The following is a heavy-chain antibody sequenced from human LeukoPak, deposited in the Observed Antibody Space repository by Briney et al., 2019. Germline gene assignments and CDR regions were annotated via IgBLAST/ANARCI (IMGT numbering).Heavy chain of an antibody. V-gene: IGHV7-4-1*02. J-gene: IGHJ5*02. CDR3: ARLRGSSWPNWFDP. CDR1: GYTFTNYA. D-gene: IGHD6-13*01. CDR2: INTNTGNP. Sequence: ASVKVSCKASGYTFTNYAMNWVRQAPGQGLEWMGWINTNTGNPTYAQGFTGRFVFSLDTSVSTAYLQISSLKAGDTAVYYCARLRGSSWPNWFDPWGQGTLVTVSS.